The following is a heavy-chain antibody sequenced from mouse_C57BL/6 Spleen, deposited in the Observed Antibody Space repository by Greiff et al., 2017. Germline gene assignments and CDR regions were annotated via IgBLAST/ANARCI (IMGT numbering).Heavy chain of an antibody. D-gene: IGHD6-1*01. CDR2: ISNGGGST. Sequence: EVHLVESGGGLVQPGGSLKLSCAASGFTFSDYYMYWVRQTPEKRLEWVAYISNGGGSTYYPDTVKGRFTISRDNAKNTLYLQMSRLKSEDTAMXYCARPPPKATRYFDVWGTGTTVTVSS. CDR3: ARPPPKATRYFDV. J-gene: IGHJ1*03. V-gene: IGHV5-12*01. CDR1: GFTFSDYY.